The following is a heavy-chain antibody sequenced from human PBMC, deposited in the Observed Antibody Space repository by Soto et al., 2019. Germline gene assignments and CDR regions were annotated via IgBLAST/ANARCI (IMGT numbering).Heavy chain of an antibody. Sequence: LLQESGPGLVKPSETLSLNCSVTGVSISGGYWSWVRQPPGKGLEWIGYVFDSGSPIYNPSLAGRVTISVDTSKSQFALRLSSVSAADTAVYFCAKERGSGWSEFDSWGQGTLVTVSS. CDR3: AKERGSGWSEFDS. CDR2: VFDSGSP. V-gene: IGHV4-59*01. CDR1: GVSISGGY. J-gene: IGHJ4*02. D-gene: IGHD6-19*01.